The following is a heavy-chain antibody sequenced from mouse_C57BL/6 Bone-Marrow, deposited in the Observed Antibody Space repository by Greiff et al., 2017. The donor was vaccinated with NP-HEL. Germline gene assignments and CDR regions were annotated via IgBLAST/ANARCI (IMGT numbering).Heavy chain of an antibody. CDR1: GYSITSGYY. CDR3: ARNFDYYGSSYAMDY. J-gene: IGHJ4*01. Sequence: EVKLVESGPGLVKPSQSLSLTCSVTGYSITSGYYWNWIRQFPGNKLEWMGYISYDGSNNYNPSLKNRISITRDTSKNQLFLKLNSVTTEDTATYYCARNFDYYGSSYAMDYWGQGTSVTVSS. V-gene: IGHV3-6*01. D-gene: IGHD1-1*01. CDR2: ISYDGSN.